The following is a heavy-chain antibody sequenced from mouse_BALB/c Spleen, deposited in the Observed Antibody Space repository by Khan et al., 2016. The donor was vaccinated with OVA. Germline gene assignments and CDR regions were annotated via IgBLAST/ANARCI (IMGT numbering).Heavy chain of an antibody. D-gene: IGHD2-14*01. CDR1: SYTFTDSA. J-gene: IGHJ4*01. CDR2: ISTYYGDT. Sequence: VQLQQSGPELVRPGVSVKISCKDSSYTFTDSAIHWVKQSHARSLEWIGVISTYYGDTKYNQNFKGKATMTIDISSSTAYMELARLTSEDSAVYFGARGDRYDGSAMDCWGQGTSVTVSS. CDR3: ARGDRYDGSAMDC. V-gene: IGHV1S137*01.